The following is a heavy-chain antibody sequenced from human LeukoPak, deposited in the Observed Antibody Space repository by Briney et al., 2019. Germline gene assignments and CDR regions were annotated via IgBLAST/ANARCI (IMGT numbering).Heavy chain of an antibody. D-gene: IGHD1-14*01. CDR1: GGSFSGYY. CDR3: ARRGGSKDGITVPFDY. V-gene: IGHV4-34*01. J-gene: IGHJ4*02. CDR2: INHSGST. Sequence: SETLSLTCAVYGGSFSGYYWSWIRQPPGKGLEWIGEINHSGSTNYNPSLKSRVTISVDTSKNQFSLKLSSVTAADTAVYYCARRGGSKDGITVPFDYWGQGTLVTVSS.